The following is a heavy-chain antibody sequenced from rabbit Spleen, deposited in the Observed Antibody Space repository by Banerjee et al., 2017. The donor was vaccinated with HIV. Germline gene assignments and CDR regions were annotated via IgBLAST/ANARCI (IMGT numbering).Heavy chain of an antibody. D-gene: IGHD4-2*01. CDR1: GVSLNDKDV. CDR2: INIVTGKS. V-gene: IGHV1S45*01. CDR3: ARDLVAVIGWNFNL. J-gene: IGHJ4*01. Sequence: QEQLVESGGGLVQPEGSLTLTCKASGVSLNDKDVMCWVRQAPGKGLEWIACINIVTGKSGYASWAKGRFTMSRTSSTTVTLQMTSLTAADTATYFCARDLVAVIGWNFNLWGPGTLVTVS.